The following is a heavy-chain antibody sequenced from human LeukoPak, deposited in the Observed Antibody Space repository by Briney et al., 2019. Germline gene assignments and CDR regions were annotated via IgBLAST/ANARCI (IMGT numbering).Heavy chain of an antibody. V-gene: IGHV3-21*01. J-gene: IGHJ3*02. D-gene: IGHD1-26*01. CDR3: AREDGIVGTTSAFDI. Sequence: GGSLRLSCATSGFSFTTYTMNWVRQAPGKGLEGVSSINSRSNYKYYADSVKGRFTISRDNAKNSLFLQMNSLRIEDSAIYYCAREDGIVGTTSAFDIWGQGTMVTVSS. CDR1: GFSFTTYT. CDR2: INSRSNYK.